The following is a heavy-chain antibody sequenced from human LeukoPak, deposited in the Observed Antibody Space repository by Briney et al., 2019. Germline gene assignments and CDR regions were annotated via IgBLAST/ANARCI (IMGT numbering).Heavy chain of an antibody. J-gene: IGHJ3*01. V-gene: IGHV3-48*02. CDR1: GFTFSDYS. CDR2: ISASSTTI. CDR3: ARDGTVTHAWSGYGFDV. Sequence: GGSLGLSCAASGFTFSDYSMNWVRQAPGKGLECISYISASSTTIYYADSVMGRFTISRDNAKNSLYLQMNSLRDEDTAVYYRARDGTVTHAWSGYGFDVWGQGTMVTVSS. D-gene: IGHD4-17*01.